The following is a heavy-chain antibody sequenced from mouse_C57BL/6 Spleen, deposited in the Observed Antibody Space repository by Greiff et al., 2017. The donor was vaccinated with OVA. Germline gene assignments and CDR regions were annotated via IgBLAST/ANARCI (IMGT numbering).Heavy chain of an antibody. CDR2: IYPGSGST. CDR3: ARTSGRSYGAWFAY. V-gene: IGHV1-55*01. CDR1: GYTFTSYW. Sequence: VQLQQPGAELVKPGASVKMSCKASGYTFTSYWITWVKQRPGQGLEWIGDIYPGSGSTNYNEKFKSKATLTVDTSSSTAYMQLSSLTSEDSAVYYCARTSGRSYGAWFAYWGQGTLVTVSA. J-gene: IGHJ3*01. D-gene: IGHD1-1*01.